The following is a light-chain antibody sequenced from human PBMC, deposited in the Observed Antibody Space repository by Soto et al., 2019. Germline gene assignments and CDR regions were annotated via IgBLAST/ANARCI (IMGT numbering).Light chain of an antibody. CDR2: DVS. CDR3: TSYTSDSTYV. J-gene: IGLJ1*01. V-gene: IGLV2-14*01. Sequence: QSVLAQPASVSGSPGQSITISCTGTSTDVGRYNYVSWYQQHPGKAPKLMVYDVSNRPSWVSNRFSGSKSGITASLTISGLQAEDEADYYCTSYTSDSTYVFGTGIKVTVL. CDR1: STDVGRYNY.